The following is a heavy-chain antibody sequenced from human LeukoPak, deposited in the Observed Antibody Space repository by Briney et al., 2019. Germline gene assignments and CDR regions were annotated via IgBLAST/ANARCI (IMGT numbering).Heavy chain of an antibody. D-gene: IGHD3-22*01. V-gene: IGHV3-72*01. Sequence: GGSLRLSCAASGFTFSSDYMEWVRQAPGKGLEWVGGSRNKANGYSTEYAASVKGRFTISRDLSENSLYLQMNSLKTEDTAVYYCSRDYYDSRSYYQDYWGQGTLVTVSS. J-gene: IGHJ4*02. CDR1: GFTFSSDY. CDR3: SRDYYDSRSYYQDY. CDR2: SRNKANGYST.